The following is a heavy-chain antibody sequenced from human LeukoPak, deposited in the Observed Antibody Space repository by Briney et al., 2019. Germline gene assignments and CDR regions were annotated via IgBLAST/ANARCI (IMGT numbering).Heavy chain of an antibody. CDR3: ARDMNPYDFWSGYLVPSYYYYGMDV. CDR1: GFTVSSNY. J-gene: IGHJ6*02. D-gene: IGHD3-3*01. V-gene: IGHV3-66*01. CDR2: IYSGGST. Sequence: GGSLRLSCAASGFTVSSNYMSWVRQAPGKGLEWVSVIYSGGSTYYADSVKGRFTISRDNSKDTLYLQMNSLRAEDTAVYYCARDMNPYDFWSGYLVPSYYYYGMDVWGLGTTVTVSS.